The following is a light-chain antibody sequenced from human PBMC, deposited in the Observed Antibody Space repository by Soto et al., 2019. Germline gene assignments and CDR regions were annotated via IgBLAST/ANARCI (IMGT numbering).Light chain of an antibody. CDR1: SSNIGAGYD. CDR3: QSYDSSLSWV. CDR2: GNS. Sequence: QSVLTQPPSVYGAPGQRVTSSCTGSSSNIGAGYDVHWYQQLPGTAPKLLIYGNSNRPSGVPDRFSGSKSGTSASLAITGLQAEDEADYYCQSYDSSLSWVFGTWNKVTDL. J-gene: IGLJ1*01. V-gene: IGLV1-40*01.